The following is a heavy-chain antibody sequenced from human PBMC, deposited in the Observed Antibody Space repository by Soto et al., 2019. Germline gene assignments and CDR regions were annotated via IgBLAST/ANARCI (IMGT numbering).Heavy chain of an antibody. CDR2: INHSGST. J-gene: IGHJ4*02. CDR3: ARAVGVSSGYYYVP. D-gene: IGHD3-22*01. CDR1: GYVISTSSY. V-gene: IGHV4-38-2*01. Sequence: XETLSLTCVVSGYVISTSSYWCWFRQAPGKGLEWIGAINHSGSTNYNPSLKSRVTISVDKSKNQFSLKLSSVTAADTAVYYCARAVGVSSGYYYVPWGQGTLVTVSS.